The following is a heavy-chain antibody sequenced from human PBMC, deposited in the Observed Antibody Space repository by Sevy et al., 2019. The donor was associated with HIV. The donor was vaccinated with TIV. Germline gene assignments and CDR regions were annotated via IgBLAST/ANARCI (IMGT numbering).Heavy chain of an antibody. CDR2: ISGSGGST. V-gene: IGHV3-23*01. J-gene: IGHJ4*02. Sequence: GGSLRLSCAASGLTFSSYAMSWVRQAPGKGLEWVSAISGSGGSTYYADSVKGRFTISRDNSKNTLYLQMNSLRAEDTAVNYCAKGDGYSSAPATYWGQGTLVTVS. D-gene: IGHD6-19*01. CDR1: GLTFSSYA. CDR3: AKGDGYSSAPATY.